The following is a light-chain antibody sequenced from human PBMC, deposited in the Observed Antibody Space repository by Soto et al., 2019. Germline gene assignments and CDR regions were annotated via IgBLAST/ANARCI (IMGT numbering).Light chain of an antibody. Sequence: ETVLTQSPDTLSLSPGERATLSCRASQSLTTNFLAWYQQKPGQAPRLVIYGASTRATGIPARYSGSGSGTEFTLTISSLQSEDFAVYYCHQYNNWPPTFGQGTKVDIK. CDR3: HQYNNWPPT. CDR2: GAS. J-gene: IGKJ1*01. CDR1: QSLTTN. V-gene: IGKV3-15*01.